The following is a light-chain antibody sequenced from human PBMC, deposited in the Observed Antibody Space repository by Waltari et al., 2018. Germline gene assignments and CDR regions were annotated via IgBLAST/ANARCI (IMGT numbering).Light chain of an antibody. CDR2: TAS. CDR1: QSITNY. CDR3: QQSYSFPRT. J-gene: IGKJ1*01. Sequence: DIQMTQSPPPLSASVGDRVPVTCRARQSITNYLNWYQQRPGEAPKLLIYTASSLQSGVPARFSGSGSGTDFSLTISTLQPEDFAVYYCQQSYSFPRTFGQGTKVEI. V-gene: IGKV1-39*01.